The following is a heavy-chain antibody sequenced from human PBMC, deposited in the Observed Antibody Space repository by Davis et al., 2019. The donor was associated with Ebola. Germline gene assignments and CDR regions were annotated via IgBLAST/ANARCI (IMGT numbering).Heavy chain of an antibody. J-gene: IGHJ4*02. D-gene: IGHD3-22*01. CDR1: GGSFISYS. V-gene: IGHV1-69*13. Sequence: SVKVSCKASGGSFISYSISWVLHAPGQGLEWVGGIIPIFDTATYAHNFQDRVTITADESRITAYLELSSLRSEDTAVYYSAKHRYYNNSPLYFESETWGQGTLVTVSS. CDR2: IIPIFDTA. CDR3: AKHRYYNNSPLYFESET.